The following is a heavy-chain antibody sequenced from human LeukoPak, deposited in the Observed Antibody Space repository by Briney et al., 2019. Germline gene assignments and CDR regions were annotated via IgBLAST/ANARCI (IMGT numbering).Heavy chain of an antibody. J-gene: IGHJ4*02. CDR3: ARVDSSGWYDEVDH. CDR2: ITAYSRDT. Sequence: ASVKVSCKASGYISISYGIMWGRQAPGQGLEWMGWITAYSRDTNYTQKVHDRVTMTADTSTSTAYLELRSLRSDDTAIYYCARVDSSGWYDEVDHWGQGTLVIVSS. D-gene: IGHD6-19*01. V-gene: IGHV1-18*01. CDR1: GYISISYG.